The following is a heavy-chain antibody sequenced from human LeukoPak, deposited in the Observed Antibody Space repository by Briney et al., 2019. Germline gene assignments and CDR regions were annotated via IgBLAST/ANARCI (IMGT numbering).Heavy chain of an antibody. Sequence: PGGSPRLSCAASGFTFSSYAMSWVRQAPGKGLEWVSAISGSGGSTYYADSVKGRFTISRDNSKNTLYLQMNSLRAEDTAVYYCAKDPEITFGGVIVITWFDPWGQGALVTVSS. D-gene: IGHD3-16*02. CDR3: AKDPEITFGGVIVITWFDP. CDR2: ISGSGGST. J-gene: IGHJ5*02. V-gene: IGHV3-23*01. CDR1: GFTFSSYA.